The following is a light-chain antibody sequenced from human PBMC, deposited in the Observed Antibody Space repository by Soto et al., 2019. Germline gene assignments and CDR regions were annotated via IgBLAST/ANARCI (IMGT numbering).Light chain of an antibody. V-gene: IGLV1-44*01. CDR2: NDY. CDR1: SSNIEENS. CDR3: AAWDDSLKAWL. Sequence: QSVLTQPPSASATPGQRVAISCSGSSSNIEENSVTWYQRLPGTAPRVLIHNDYQRPSGVPDRFSGSKSGTSASLAISGLQSEDEADYYCAAWDDSLKAWLFGGGTKLTVL. J-gene: IGLJ3*02.